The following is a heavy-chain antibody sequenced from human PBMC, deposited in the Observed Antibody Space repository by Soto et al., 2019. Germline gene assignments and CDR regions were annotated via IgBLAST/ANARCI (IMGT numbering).Heavy chain of an antibody. CDR3: ARDIAVDFYYYYGMDV. CDR2: ISYDGSNK. V-gene: IGHV3-30-3*01. Sequence: GGSLRLSCAASGFTFSSYAMHWVRQAPGKGLEWVAVISYDGSNKYYADSVKGRFTISRDNSKNTLYLQMNSLRAEDTAVYYCARDIAVDFYYYYGMDVWGQGTTVTVSS. J-gene: IGHJ6*02. D-gene: IGHD6-19*01. CDR1: GFTFSSYA.